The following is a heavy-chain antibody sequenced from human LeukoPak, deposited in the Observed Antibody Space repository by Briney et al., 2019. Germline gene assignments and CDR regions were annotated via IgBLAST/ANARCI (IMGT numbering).Heavy chain of an antibody. CDR3: AKDLRAVAGTHFDY. J-gene: IGHJ4*02. V-gene: IGHV3-48*01. D-gene: IGHD6-19*01. Sequence: GGSLRLSCAASGFTFSSYSMNWVRQAPGKGLEWVSYISSSSSTIYYADSVKGRFTISRDNSKNTLYLQMNSLRAEDTAVYYCAKDLRAVAGTHFDYWGQGTLVTVSP. CDR2: ISSSSSTI. CDR1: GFTFSSYS.